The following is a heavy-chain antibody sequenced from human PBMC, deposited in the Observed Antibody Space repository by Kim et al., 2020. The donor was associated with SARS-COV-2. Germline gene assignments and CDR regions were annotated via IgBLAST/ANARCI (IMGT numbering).Heavy chain of an antibody. D-gene: IGHD4-17*01. CDR2: IKQDGSEK. CDR3: AREAPSDDYGDYAPQYYYYYGMDV. V-gene: IGHV3-7*03. Sequence: GGSLRLSCAASGFTFSSYWMSWVRQAPGKGLEWVANIKQDGSEKYYVDSVKGRFTISRDNAKNSLYLQMNSLRAEDTAVYYCAREAPSDDYGDYAPQYYYYYGMDVWGQGTTVTVSS. J-gene: IGHJ6*02. CDR1: GFTFSSYW.